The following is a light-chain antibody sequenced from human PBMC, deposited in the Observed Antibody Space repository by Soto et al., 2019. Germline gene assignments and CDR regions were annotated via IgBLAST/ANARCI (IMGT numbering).Light chain of an antibody. CDR2: GAS. CDR1: QSVSSN. CDR3: QQYNNWPQT. V-gene: IGKV3-15*01. Sequence: EVVMTQSPATLSVSPGERATLSCWASQSVSSNLAWYQQKPGQAPRLLIYGASTRATGIPARFSGSGSGTEFTLTISSLQSEDFAVYYCQQYNNWPQTFGQGTKVDI. J-gene: IGKJ1*01.